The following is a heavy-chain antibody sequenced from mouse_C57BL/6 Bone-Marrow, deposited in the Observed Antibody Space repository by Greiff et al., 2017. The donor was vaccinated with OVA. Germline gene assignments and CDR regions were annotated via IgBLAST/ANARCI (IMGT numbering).Heavy chain of an antibody. J-gene: IGHJ2*01. Sequence: VQLQQSGPVLVKPGASVKMSCKASGYTFTDYYMNWVKQSHGKSLEWIGVINPYNGGTSYNQKFKGKATLTVDKSSSTAYMELNSLTSEDSAVYYCARSGYHLDYWGQGTTLTVSS. D-gene: IGHD2-2*01. CDR3: ARSGYHLDY. CDR1: GYTFTDYY. CDR2: INPYNGGT. V-gene: IGHV1-19*01.